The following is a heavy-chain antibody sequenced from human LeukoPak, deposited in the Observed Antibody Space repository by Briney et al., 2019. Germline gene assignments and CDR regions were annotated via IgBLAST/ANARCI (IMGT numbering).Heavy chain of an antibody. CDR2: ISSSSSYI. D-gene: IGHD3-10*01. Sequence: GGSLRLSCAASGFTFSSYSMNWVRQAPGKGLEWVSSISSSSSYIYYADSVKGRFTISRDSAKNSLYLQMSSLRAEDTAVYYCARVQGDMVRGVIIFGYYFDYWGQGTLVTVSS. CDR1: GFTFSSYS. V-gene: IGHV3-21*01. J-gene: IGHJ4*02. CDR3: ARVQGDMVRGVIIFGYYFDY.